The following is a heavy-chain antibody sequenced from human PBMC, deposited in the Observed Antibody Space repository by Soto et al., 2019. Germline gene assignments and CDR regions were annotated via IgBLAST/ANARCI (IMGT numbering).Heavy chain of an antibody. J-gene: IGHJ3*02. CDR1: GYTFTSYT. V-gene: IGHV1-69*02. CDR3: ASPARNYDFWSGYSFDI. D-gene: IGHD3-3*01. CDR2: IIPILGIA. Sequence: SVKVSCKASGYTFTSYTISWVRQAPGQGLEWMGRIIPILGIANYAQKFQGRVTMTRNTSISTAYMELSSLRSEDTAVYYCASPARNYDFWSGYSFDIWGQGTMVNVSS.